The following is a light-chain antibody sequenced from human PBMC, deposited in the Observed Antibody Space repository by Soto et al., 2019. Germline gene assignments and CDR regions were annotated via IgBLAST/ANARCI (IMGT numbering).Light chain of an antibody. J-gene: IGKJ2*01. V-gene: IGKV1-5*03. CDR3: QQYSSYPEP. CDR2: EAS. CDR1: QSISSW. Sequence: DIQMTQSPSTLSASVGDRVTITCRASQSISSWLAWYQQKPGKAPNLLIYEASRLESAVPSRFSGSASGTEFTLTINSLQPDDFATYFCQQYSSYPEPFCQGTKLDIK.